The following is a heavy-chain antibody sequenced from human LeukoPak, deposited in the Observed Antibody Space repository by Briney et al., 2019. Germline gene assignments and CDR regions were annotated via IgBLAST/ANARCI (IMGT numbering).Heavy chain of an antibody. J-gene: IGHJ4*02. Sequence: TGGSLRLSCAASGFTFSSYAMHWVRQAPGKGLEWVAVISYDGSNKYYADSVKGRFTISRDNSKNTLYLQMNSLRAEDTAVYYCARDDSYGDYASGDWGQGTLVTVSS. D-gene: IGHD4-17*01. CDR1: GFTFSSYA. CDR3: ARDDSYGDYASGD. V-gene: IGHV3-30-3*01. CDR2: ISYDGSNK.